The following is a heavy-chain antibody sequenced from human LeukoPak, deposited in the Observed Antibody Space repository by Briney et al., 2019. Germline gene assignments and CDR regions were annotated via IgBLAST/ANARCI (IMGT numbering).Heavy chain of an antibody. CDR2: ISVGGDST. CDR1: GFTFSTYA. D-gene: IGHD2-2*01. V-gene: IGHV3-23*01. J-gene: IGHJ6*03. CDR3: ARGGVVPAAPYYYYYMDV. Sequence: PGGSLRLSCAASGFTFSTYAMSWVRQAPGKGLEWVSAISVGGDSTYYADSVKGRFTISRDNSKNTLYLQMNSLRAEDTAVYYCARGGVVPAAPYYYYYMDVWGKGTTVTVSS.